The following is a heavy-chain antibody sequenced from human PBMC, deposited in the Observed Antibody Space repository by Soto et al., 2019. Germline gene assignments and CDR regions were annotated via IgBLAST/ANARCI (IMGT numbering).Heavy chain of an antibody. CDR3: ARDHGSGKNLGRCEDY. D-gene: IGHD3-10*01. V-gene: IGHV1-18*01. J-gene: IGHJ4*02. CDR2: ISAYNGNT. CDR1: GYNFTSYG. Sequence: QVQLVQSGAEVKKPGASVKVSCKASGYNFTSYGISWVRQAPGQGLECMGWISAYNGNTNYAQKLKGRVIMTRDTSTSRAYMELKSLRSDDKAGYYCARDHGSGKNLGRCEDYWGKGPLVTVSS.